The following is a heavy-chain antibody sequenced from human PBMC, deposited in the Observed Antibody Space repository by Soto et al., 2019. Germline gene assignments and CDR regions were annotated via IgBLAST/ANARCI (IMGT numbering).Heavy chain of an antibody. J-gene: IGHJ4*02. V-gene: IGHV1-2*02. D-gene: IGHD5-12*01. CDR3: ARHSGYDYVFDY. CDR1: GYTFTGYY. Sequence: ASVKVSCKASGYTFTGYYIHWVRQAPGQGLEWMGWVNPNNGDTNFAQKFQGRVTLTRDTSTTTAYMDLSSLRFDDTAVYYCARHSGYDYVFDYWGQGTLVTVSS. CDR2: VNPNNGDT.